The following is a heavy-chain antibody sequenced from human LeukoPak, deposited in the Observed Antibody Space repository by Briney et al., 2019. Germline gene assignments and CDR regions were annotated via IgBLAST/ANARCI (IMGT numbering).Heavy chain of an antibody. CDR1: GYTFTSYY. CDR3: ARASDILTGYYMDY. V-gene: IGHV1-69*05. J-gene: IGHJ4*02. CDR2: IIPIFGTA. Sequence: SVKVSCKASGYTFTSYYMHWVRQAPGQGLEWMGRIIPIFGTANYAQKFQGRVTITTDESTSTAYMELSSLRSEDTAVYYCARASDILTGYYMDYWGQGTLVTVSS. D-gene: IGHD3-9*01.